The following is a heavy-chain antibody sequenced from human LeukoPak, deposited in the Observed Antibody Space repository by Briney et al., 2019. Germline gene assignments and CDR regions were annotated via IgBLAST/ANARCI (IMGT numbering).Heavy chain of an antibody. V-gene: IGHV1-2*02. CDR2: INPNSGGT. CDR3: AIPPNGSTKEWGSLDY. J-gene: IGHJ4*02. CDR1: GYTFTRYY. D-gene: IGHD1-26*01. Sequence: GASVKVSCKASGYTFTRYYMHWVRQAPGQGLEWMGWINPNSGGTNYAQKFQGRVPMTRDTSISTAYMELSRLRSDDTAVYYCAIPPNGSTKEWGSLDYWGQGTLVTVSS.